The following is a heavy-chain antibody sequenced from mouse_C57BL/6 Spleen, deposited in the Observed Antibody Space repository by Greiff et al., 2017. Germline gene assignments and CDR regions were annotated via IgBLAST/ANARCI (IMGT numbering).Heavy chain of an antibody. J-gene: IGHJ1*03. Sequence: EVQLVESGGGLVQPGGSLKLSCAASGFTFSDYYMYWVRQTPEKRLEWVAYISNGGGSTYYPDTVKGRFTISRDNAKNTLYLQMSRLKSEDTAMYYCARQGTSYYYGSSYGYWYFDVWGTGTTVTVSS. D-gene: IGHD1-1*01. CDR2: ISNGGGST. CDR1: GFTFSDYY. CDR3: ARQGTSYYYGSSYGYWYFDV. V-gene: IGHV5-12*01.